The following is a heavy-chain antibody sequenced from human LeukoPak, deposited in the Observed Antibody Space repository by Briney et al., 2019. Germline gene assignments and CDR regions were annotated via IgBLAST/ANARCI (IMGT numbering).Heavy chain of an antibody. V-gene: IGHV3-21*01. Sequence: GGSLRLSCAASGFTFSSYSMNWVRQAPGKGLEWVSSISSSSSYTYYADSVKGRFTISRDNAKNSLYLQMNSLRAEDTAVYYCARDASYYYDSSGYYDAEYFQHWGQGTLVTVSS. CDR2: ISSSSSYT. J-gene: IGHJ1*01. D-gene: IGHD3-22*01. CDR1: GFTFSSYS. CDR3: ARDASYYYDSSGYYDAEYFQH.